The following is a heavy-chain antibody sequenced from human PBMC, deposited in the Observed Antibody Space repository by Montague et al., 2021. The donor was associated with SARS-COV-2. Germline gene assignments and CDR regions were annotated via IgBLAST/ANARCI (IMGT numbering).Heavy chain of an antibody. V-gene: IGHV6-1*01. CDR2: TYYRSKWYN. CDR1: GYSVSSNSAA. CDR3: AAQTDYYSYSLDV. Sequence: CAISGYSVSSNSAAWNWIRQSPSRGLEWLGRTYYRSKWYNDYAVSVKSRITINPDTSKNQFSLKLSSVTAADTAVYYCAAQTDYYSYSLDVWGQGTTATVS. J-gene: IGHJ6*02.